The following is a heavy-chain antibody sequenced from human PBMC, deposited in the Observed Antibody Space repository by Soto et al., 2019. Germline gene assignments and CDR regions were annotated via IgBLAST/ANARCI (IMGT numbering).Heavy chain of an antibody. CDR1: GYTFTLFG. J-gene: IGHJ4*02. D-gene: IGHD2-2*02. CDR2: ISPYNGDT. V-gene: IGHV1-18*01. CDR3: ARGGQYRYFDY. Sequence: QVQLVQSGSEVKMPGSSVKVSCKTSGYTFTLFGITWVRQAPGQGLEWMGWISPYNGDTKYAEKLEGRVTLTTDTATDTASLELTSLTSDDTAEYYCARGGQYRYFDYWGQGTLVTVSS.